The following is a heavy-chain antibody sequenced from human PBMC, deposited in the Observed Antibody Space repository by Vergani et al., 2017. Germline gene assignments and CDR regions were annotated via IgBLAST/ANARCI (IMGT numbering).Heavy chain of an antibody. J-gene: IGHJ4*02. Sequence: QVQLQESGPGLVKPSETLSLTCTVSRFSITSGYHWGWIRQPPGRGLEWIGAIYYRGRTDSSPSLKSRVTLSLDTSKNQFSLQLRSVTAADTAVYFCARGSCLGGSCYKPLFDFWGQGILVTVSS. CDR2: IYYRGRT. D-gene: IGHD2-15*01. CDR1: RFSITSGYH. V-gene: IGHV4-38-2*02. CDR3: ARGSCLGGSCYKPLFDF.